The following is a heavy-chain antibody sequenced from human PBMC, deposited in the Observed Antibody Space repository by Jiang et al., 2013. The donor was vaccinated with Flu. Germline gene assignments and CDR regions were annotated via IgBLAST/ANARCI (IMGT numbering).Heavy chain of an antibody. J-gene: IGHJ4*02. D-gene: IGHD6-13*01. CDR3: ATELVQAAGVTGSY. CDR1: GYTLTELS. Sequence: SGAEVKKPGASVKVSCKVSGYTLTELSMHWVRQAPGKGLEWMGGFDPEDGETIYAQKFQGRVTTTEDTSTDTAYMELSSLRSEDTAVYYCATELVQAAGVTGSYWGQGTLVTVSS. CDR2: FDPEDGET. V-gene: IGHV1-24*01.